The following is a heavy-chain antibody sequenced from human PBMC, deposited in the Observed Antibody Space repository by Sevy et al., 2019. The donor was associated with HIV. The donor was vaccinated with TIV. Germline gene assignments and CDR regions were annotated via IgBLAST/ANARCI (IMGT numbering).Heavy chain of an antibody. J-gene: IGHJ4*02. Sequence: GGSLRLSCAASGFTFSDYFMSWIRQAPGKGLEWVSYMSSSGYTIYYADSVKGRFTTSRDNAKNSLYLQMNSLRAEDTAVYYCAKLYDILTGHDFGFDYWGQGALVTVSS. CDR2: MSSSGYTI. CDR1: GFTFSDYF. V-gene: IGHV3-11*01. CDR3: AKLYDILTGHDFGFDY. D-gene: IGHD3-9*01.